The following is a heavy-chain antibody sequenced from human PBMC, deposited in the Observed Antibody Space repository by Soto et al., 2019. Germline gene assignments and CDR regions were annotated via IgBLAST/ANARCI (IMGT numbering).Heavy chain of an antibody. V-gene: IGHV3-13*01. J-gene: IGHJ3*01. CDR3: ARRGIDTMSGFDALDV. CDR1: GFTFSTYD. CDR2: IVVAGDT. D-gene: IGHD6-25*01. Sequence: DVLLVESGGGLVQPGGSPRLSCTTSGFTFSTYDMHWVRQVTGKGLEWVSGIVVAGDTYYPDSVKGRFTISRENAKNSLYLQMDRLRVEDTAVYYCARRGIDTMSGFDALDVWGLGTKVTVSS.